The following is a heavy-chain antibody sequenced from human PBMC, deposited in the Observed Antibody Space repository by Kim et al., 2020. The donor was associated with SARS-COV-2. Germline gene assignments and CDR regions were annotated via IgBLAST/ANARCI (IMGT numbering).Heavy chain of an antibody. V-gene: IGHV3-33*01. CDR1: GFIFSTYG. D-gene: IGHD1-26*01. CDR2: IWNDGSAK. Sequence: GGSLRLSCAASGFIFSTYGMHWVRQAPGKGLEWVAVIWNDGSAKYYADSVKDRFTISRDNSKNTLFLQMSSLRADDTAVYFCASGISSGFSGSYGDYWGQGTLVTVSS. J-gene: IGHJ4*02. CDR3: ASGISSGFSGSYGDY.